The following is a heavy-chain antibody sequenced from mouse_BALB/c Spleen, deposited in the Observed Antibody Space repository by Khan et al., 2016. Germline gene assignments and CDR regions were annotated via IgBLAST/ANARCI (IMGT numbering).Heavy chain of an antibody. D-gene: IGHD2-10*02. V-gene: IGHV1S136*01. CDR1: GYTFTNYV. Sequence: VQLQQAGPELVKPVASAKMSCKASGYTFTNYVIHWVRQKPGQGLEWIGYINPYNDGTKYNEKFKGKATLSSDKSSSTAYMELSSLTSEDSAVFHCTREYGNFRDYWGEGISVPVSS. J-gene: IGHJ4*01. CDR3: TREYGNFRDY. CDR2: INPYNDGT.